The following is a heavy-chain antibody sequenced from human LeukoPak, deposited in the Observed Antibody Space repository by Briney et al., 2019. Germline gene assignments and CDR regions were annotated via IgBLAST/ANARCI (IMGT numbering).Heavy chain of an antibody. V-gene: IGHV5-51*01. CDR2: IYPGDSDT. J-gene: IGHJ5*02. Sequence: GESLKISCKGSGYSFTSYWIGWVRQMPGKGLEWIGIIYPGDSDTRYSPSFQGQVTISADKSISTAYLQWSSLKASDTAMYYCARCTMVRGVISRFDPWGQGTLVTVSS. CDR1: GYSFTSYW. CDR3: ARCTMVRGVISRFDP. D-gene: IGHD3-10*01.